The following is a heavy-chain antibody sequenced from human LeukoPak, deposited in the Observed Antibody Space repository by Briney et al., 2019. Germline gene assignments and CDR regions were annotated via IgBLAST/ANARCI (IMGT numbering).Heavy chain of an antibody. J-gene: IGHJ4*02. D-gene: IGHD3-10*01. CDR2: ISAYNGNT. CDR1: GYTFINYG. CDR3: ARDYGSGSYDSSFDY. Sequence: ASVKVSCKASGYTFINYGISWVRQAPGQGLEGMGWISAYNGNTDYAQKVQGRITMTTDTSTSTAYMELRSLRSDDTAVYYCARDYGSGSYDSSFDYWGQGTLVTVSS. V-gene: IGHV1-18*01.